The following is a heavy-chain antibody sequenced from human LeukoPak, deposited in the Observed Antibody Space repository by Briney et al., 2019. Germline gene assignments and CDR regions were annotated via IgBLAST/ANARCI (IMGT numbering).Heavy chain of an antibody. CDR2: MNPNSGNT. J-gene: IGHJ4*02. V-gene: IGHV1-8*01. Sequence: ASVKVSCKASGYTFTSYDINWVRQATGQGLEWMGWMNPNSGNTGYAQKFQGRVTMTRNTSISTAYMELSSLRSEDTAVYYCARGYRGSGWFFETGGFFDYWGQGTLVTVSS. CDR1: GYTFTSYD. D-gene: IGHD6-19*01. CDR3: ARGYRGSGWFFETGGFFDY.